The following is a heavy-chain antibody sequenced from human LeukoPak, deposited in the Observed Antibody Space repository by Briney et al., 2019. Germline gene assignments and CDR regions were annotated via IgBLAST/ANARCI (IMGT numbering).Heavy chain of an antibody. V-gene: IGHV1-46*01. CDR3: ARSLTKGAFDI. Sequence: ASVKVSCKASGYTFTSYYMHWVRQAPGQGLVWMGIINPSGGSTSYAQKFQGRVTMTRDMSTSTVYMELSSLRSEDTAVYYCARSLTKGAFDIWGQGTMVTVSS. J-gene: IGHJ3*02. CDR1: GYTFTSYY. D-gene: IGHD1-14*01. CDR2: INPSGGST.